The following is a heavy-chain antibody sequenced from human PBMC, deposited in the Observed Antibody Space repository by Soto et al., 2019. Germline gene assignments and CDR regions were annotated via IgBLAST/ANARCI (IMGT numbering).Heavy chain of an antibody. J-gene: IGHJ4*02. CDR3: TRDENGVGPTQDY. D-gene: IGHD1-26*01. CDR1: GFTFSHYW. Sequence: EMQLVESGGGLVQPGGSQRLSCAASGFTFSHYWMHWVRQVPGKGLVWVSRINNDGTRTFYADSVKGRFIVSRDNAKNTLYLQMNSLRAEDTALYYCTRDENGVGPTQDYWGQGTLVTVSS. CDR2: INNDGTRT. V-gene: IGHV3-74*01.